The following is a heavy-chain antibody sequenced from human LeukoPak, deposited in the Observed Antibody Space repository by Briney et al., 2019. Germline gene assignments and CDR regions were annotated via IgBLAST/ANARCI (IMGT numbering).Heavy chain of an antibody. CDR1: GGSFSGYY. Sequence: SETLSLTCAVYGGSFSGYYWSWIRQPPGKGLEWIGEINHSGSTNYNPSLKSRVTISVDTSKNQFSLKLSSVTAADTAVYYCATDSQRSVYYFWSQGALVTVSS. V-gene: IGHV4-34*01. CDR2: INHSGST. CDR3: ATDSQRSVYYF. D-gene: IGHD5/OR15-5a*01. J-gene: IGHJ4*02.